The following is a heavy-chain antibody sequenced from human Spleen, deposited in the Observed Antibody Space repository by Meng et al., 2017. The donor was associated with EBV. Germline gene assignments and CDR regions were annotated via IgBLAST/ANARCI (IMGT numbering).Heavy chain of an antibody. Sequence: IPLKESGPTVVKPAQTLTLTCTFFGFSLSYDGVGVGWIRQPPGKALEWLALIYWNDDKRYSPSLKSRLTITKDTPKNQVLLAMTNVDPVDTATYYCAHLLTCGGDCYSWFAPWGQGTLVTVSS. CDR3: AHLLTCGGDCYSWFAP. D-gene: IGHD2-21*01. CDR1: GFSLSYDGVG. CDR2: IYWNDDK. V-gene: IGHV2-5*01. J-gene: IGHJ5*02.